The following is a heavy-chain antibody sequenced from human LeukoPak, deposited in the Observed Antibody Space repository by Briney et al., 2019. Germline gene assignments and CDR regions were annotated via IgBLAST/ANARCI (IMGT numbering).Heavy chain of an antibody. J-gene: IGHJ4*02. V-gene: IGHV4-34*01. Sequence: TSETLSLTCAVYGGSFSGYYWSWIRQPPGKGLEWIGEINHSGSTNYNPSLKSRVTISVDTSKNQFSLKLSSVTAADTAVYYCARGRPIAVAGIRFDYWGQGTLVTVSS. CDR1: GGSFSGYY. CDR3: ARGRPIAVAGIRFDY. D-gene: IGHD6-19*01. CDR2: INHSGST.